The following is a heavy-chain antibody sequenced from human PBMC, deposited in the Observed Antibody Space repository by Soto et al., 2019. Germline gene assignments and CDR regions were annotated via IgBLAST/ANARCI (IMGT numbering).Heavy chain of an antibody. D-gene: IGHD3-22*01. J-gene: IGHJ4*02. Sequence: SSETLSLTCAVHGGSFSGYYWDWIRQPPGKGLEWIGEVNHGGTSNYNPSLKSRVTISVDTSNNQFSLKLSSVTAADTALYYCARSPYYYDSSGYFDYWGQGTLVTVSS. CDR1: GGSFSGYY. CDR3: ARSPYYYDSSGYFDY. CDR2: VNHGGTS. V-gene: IGHV4-34*01.